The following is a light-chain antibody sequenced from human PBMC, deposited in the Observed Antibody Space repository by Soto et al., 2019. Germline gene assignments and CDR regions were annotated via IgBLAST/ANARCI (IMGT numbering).Light chain of an antibody. J-gene: IGKJ1*01. CDR3: QLYENYWT. Sequence: DIQMTQSPSTLSATAGDRVTITCRASQSISSWLAWYQHKPGKAPKLLIYDASNLDSGVPSRFSGSGSVTEFALTISNLQPDDCATYYCQLYENYWTCGQGTRVEIK. CDR2: DAS. V-gene: IGKV1-5*01. CDR1: QSISSW.